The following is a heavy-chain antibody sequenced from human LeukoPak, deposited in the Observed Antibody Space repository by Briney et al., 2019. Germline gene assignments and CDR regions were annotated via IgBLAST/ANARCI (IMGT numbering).Heavy chain of an antibody. D-gene: IGHD6-19*01. V-gene: IGHV1-69*06. J-gene: IGHJ4*02. CDR1: GGTFSSYA. Sequence: GASVKVSCKASGGTFSSYAISWVRQAPGQGLEWMGGIIPIFGTANYAQKFQGRVTITADKSTSTAYMELSSLRSEDTAVYYCATAPYSSGWYIGGNWGQGTLVTVSS. CDR3: ATAPYSSGWYIGGN. CDR2: IIPIFGTA.